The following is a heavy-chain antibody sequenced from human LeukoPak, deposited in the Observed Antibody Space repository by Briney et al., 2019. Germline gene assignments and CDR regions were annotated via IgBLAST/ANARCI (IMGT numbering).Heavy chain of an antibody. V-gene: IGHV3-23*01. D-gene: IGHD3-22*01. CDR2: ISGSGGRT. Sequence: GGSLRLSCAASGFTFSSYAMCWVRQAPGKGLEWVSVISGSGGRTYYEDSVKGRFTISKDNSKNTLYLQMNSLRAEDTAVYYCAKGRSAAMIEAAFDYWGQGTLVTVSS. CDR3: AKGRSAAMIEAAFDY. J-gene: IGHJ4*02. CDR1: GFTFSSYA.